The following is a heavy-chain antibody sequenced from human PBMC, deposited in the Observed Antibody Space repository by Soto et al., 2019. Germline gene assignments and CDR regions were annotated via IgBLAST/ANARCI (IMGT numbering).Heavy chain of an antibody. J-gene: IGHJ5*02. CDR2: IKSKTDGGTT. V-gene: IGHV3-15*01. CDR1: GFTFSNAW. CDR3: TTRVGFGELTEES. Sequence: GGSLRLSCAASGFTFSNAWMSWVRQAPGKGLEWVGRIKSKTDGGTTDYAAPVKGRFTISRDDSKNTLYLQMNSLKTEDTAVYYCTTRVGFGELTEESWGQGTLVTVSS. D-gene: IGHD3-10*01.